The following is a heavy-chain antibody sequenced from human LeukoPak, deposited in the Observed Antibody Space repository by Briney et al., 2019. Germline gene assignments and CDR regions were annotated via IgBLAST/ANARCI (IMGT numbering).Heavy chain of an antibody. CDR3: ARMRGYCSSTSCYEINRSNWFDP. Sequence: ASVKVSCKASGGTFSSYAISWVRQAPGQGLEWMGGIIPIFGTVNYAQKFQGRVTITADKSTSTAYMELRSLRSDDTAVYYCARMRGYCSSTSCYEINRSNWFDPWGQGTLVTVSS. D-gene: IGHD2-2*01. CDR1: GGTFSSYA. CDR2: IIPIFGTV. V-gene: IGHV1-69*06. J-gene: IGHJ5*02.